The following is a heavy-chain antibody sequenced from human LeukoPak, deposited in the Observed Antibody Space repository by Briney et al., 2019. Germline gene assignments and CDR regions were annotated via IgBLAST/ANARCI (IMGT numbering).Heavy chain of an antibody. J-gene: IGHJ4*02. CDR2: IKQDGSAK. CDR3: ARDPMSGKFDY. D-gene: IGHD4-23*01. Sequence: GGSLRLSCAASGFTFNSYWMSWVRQAPGKGLEWVGNIKQDGSAKFYVDSMKGRFTSSRDNANNSLYLQMNSLRVEDTAVYYCARDPMSGKFDYWGQGTQVIVSS. CDR1: GFTFNSYW. V-gene: IGHV3-7*01.